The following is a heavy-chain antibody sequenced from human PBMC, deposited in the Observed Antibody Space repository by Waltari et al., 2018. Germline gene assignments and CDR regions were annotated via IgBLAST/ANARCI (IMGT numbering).Heavy chain of an antibody. D-gene: IGHD2-2*01. J-gene: IGHJ3*02. CDR3: VKRKYQLRAFDI. CDR1: GGSFSGYY. Sequence: QVQLQQWGAGLLKPSETLSLTCAVYGGSFSGYYRSGIRQAPGKGLEWIGEINHSGSNNYNPSLKSRVTISVDTSKNQFSLKLSSVTAADTAVYYCVKRKYQLRAFDIWGQGTMVTVSS. V-gene: IGHV4-34*01. CDR2: INHSGSN.